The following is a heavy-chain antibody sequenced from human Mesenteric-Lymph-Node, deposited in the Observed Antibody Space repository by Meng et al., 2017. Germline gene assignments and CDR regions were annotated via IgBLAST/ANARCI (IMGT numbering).Heavy chain of an antibody. CDR1: GGSISSYY. V-gene: IGHV4-59*01. CDR3: ARSAIEGTSFDY. D-gene: IGHD3-10*01. J-gene: IGHJ4*02. CDR2: IYYSGST. Sequence: SETLSLTCTVSGGSISSYYWSWIRQPPGKGLEWIGYIYYSGSTNYNPSLKSQVTISVDTSRNQFSLKLSSVTAADTAVYYCARSAIEGTSFDYWGQGTLVTVSS.